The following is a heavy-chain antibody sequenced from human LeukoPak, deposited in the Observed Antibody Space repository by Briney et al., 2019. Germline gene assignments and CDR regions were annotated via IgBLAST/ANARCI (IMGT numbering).Heavy chain of an antibody. V-gene: IGHV4-59*08. CDR2: IYYSGST. J-gene: IGHJ3*02. CDR1: GGSISSYY. CDR3: ARSYGRLVGGAFDI. D-gene: IGHD2-8*02. Sequence: PSETLSLTCTVSGGSISSYYCSWIRQPPGKGLEWIGYIYYSGSTNYNPSLKSRVTISVDTSKNQFSLKLSSVTAADTAVYYCARSYGRLVGGAFDIWGQGTMVTVSS.